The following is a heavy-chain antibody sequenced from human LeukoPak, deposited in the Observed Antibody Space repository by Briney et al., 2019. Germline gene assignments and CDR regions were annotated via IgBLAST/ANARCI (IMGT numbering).Heavy chain of an antibody. V-gene: IGHV3-7*03. CDR1: GFTFSSSW. J-gene: IGHJ4*02. Sequence: GGSLRLSCVASGFTFSSSWMSWVRQAPGKGLEWVANIKQDGSEKSYVESVRGRFTIPRDNAKNSLYLQLNSLRAEDTALYYCARDNPPDYWGQGTLVTVSS. CDR2: IKQDGSEK. CDR3: ARDNPPDY.